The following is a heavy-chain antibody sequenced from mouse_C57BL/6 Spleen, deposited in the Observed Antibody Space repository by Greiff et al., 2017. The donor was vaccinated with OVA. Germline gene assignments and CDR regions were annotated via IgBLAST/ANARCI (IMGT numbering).Heavy chain of an antibody. V-gene: IGHV10-1*01. CDR1: GFSFNTYA. CDR3: VRHGHYYGSSYWYFDV. J-gene: IGHJ1*03. D-gene: IGHD1-1*01. Sequence: GGGLVQPKGSLKLSCAASGFSFNTYAMNWVRQAPGKGLEWVARIRSKSNNYATYYADSVKDRFTISRDDSESMLYLQMNNLKTEDTAMYYCVRHGHYYGSSYWYFDVWGTGTTVTVSS. CDR2: IRSKSNNYAT.